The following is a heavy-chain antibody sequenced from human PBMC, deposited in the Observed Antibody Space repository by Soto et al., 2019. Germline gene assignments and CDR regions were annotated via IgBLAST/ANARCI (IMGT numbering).Heavy chain of an antibody. Sequence: SVKVSCKASGGTFSSYAISWVRQAPGQGLEWMGGIIPIFGTANYAQKFQGRVTITADESTSTAYMELSSLRSEDTAVYYCATVRKWFPNAFDIWGQGTMVTVSS. V-gene: IGHV1-69*13. CDR2: IIPIFGTA. D-gene: IGHD3-22*01. CDR3: ATVRKWFPNAFDI. J-gene: IGHJ3*02. CDR1: GGTFSSYA.